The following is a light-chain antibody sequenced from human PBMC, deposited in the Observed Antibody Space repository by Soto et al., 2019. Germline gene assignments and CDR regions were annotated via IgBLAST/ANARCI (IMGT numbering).Light chain of an antibody. J-gene: IGLJ2*01. Sequence: QSALTQPRSVSGAPGQSVAISCAGTSSDVGRYNYVSWYQQYPGKAPKLIIYGVTKRPSGVPDRFSGSKSGNTASLTISGLQAEDESDYYSCSCDGLFGGGTKLTVL. V-gene: IGLV2-11*01. CDR2: GVT. CDR1: SSDVGRYNY. CDR3: CSCDGL.